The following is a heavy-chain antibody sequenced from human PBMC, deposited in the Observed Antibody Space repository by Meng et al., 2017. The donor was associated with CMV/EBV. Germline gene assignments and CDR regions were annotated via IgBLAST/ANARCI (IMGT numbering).Heavy chain of an antibody. D-gene: IGHD2-2*02. CDR1: GGSFSGYY. Sequence: SETLSLTCAVYGGSFSGYYWSSIRQPPGKGLEWIGEINHSGSTNYNPSLKSRVTIPVDTSKNQFSLKLSSVTAADTAVYYCARLQLGYCSSTSCYTRKLKYYYYGMDVWGQGTTVTVSS. CDR2: INHSGST. J-gene: IGHJ6*02. V-gene: IGHV4-34*01. CDR3: ARLQLGYCSSTSCYTRKLKYYYYGMDV.